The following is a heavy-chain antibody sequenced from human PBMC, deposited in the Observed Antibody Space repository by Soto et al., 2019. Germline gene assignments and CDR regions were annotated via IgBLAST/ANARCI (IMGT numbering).Heavy chain of an antibody. V-gene: IGHV1-8*01. Sequence: QVQLVQSGAEVKKPGASVKVSCTFTSYDINWVRQATGQGLEWMGWMNPNSGNTRYAQKFQGRVTMTRNSSNGAAYMELSSLRSEDTAVYYCARGPGSSDWRFSYYYMDVWGQGTTVTVSS. J-gene: IGHJ6*02. CDR2: MNPNSGNT. CDR1: FTSYD. CDR3: ARGPGSSDWRFSYYYMDV. D-gene: IGHD6-19*01.